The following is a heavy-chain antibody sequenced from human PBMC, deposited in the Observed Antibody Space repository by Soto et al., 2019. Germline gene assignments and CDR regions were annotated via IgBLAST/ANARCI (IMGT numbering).Heavy chain of an antibody. CDR2: ISYSGST. CDR1: GGSISSYY. J-gene: IGHJ6*02. Sequence: QVQLQASGPGLVKPSETLSLTFTVSGGSISSYYWSWIRQPPGKGLEWTGYISYSGSTNYNPSLKSGVTLAVDTSKNQSSLNLSTVTAADTDVYYCAREQVPSGMHVWGHGTTVTVSS. CDR3: AREQVPSGMHV. V-gene: IGHV4-59*01.